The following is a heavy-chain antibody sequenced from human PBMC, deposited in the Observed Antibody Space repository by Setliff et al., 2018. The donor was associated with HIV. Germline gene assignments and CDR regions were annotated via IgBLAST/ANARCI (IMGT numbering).Heavy chain of an antibody. CDR1: GGSITSGGYY. J-gene: IGHJ6*02. CDR2: IFYTGNT. Sequence: SETLSLTCTVSGGSITSGGYYWSWIRQHPENGLEWIGYIFYTGNTYHDPSLKSRVTISVDTSKNQFSLELSSVTAADTAVYYCARDPRQYSYYGMDVCGQGTTVTVSS. V-gene: IGHV4-31*03. CDR3: ARDPRQYSYYGMDV.